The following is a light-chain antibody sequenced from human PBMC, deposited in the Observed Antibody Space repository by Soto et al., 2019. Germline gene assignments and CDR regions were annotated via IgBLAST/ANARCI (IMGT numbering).Light chain of an antibody. CDR3: ASWDGSLSGRFV. CDR1: SSNIGSNS. J-gene: IGLJ1*01. V-gene: IGLV1-47*02. CDR2: NNN. Sequence: QSVLTQPPSASGTPGQRVTISCSGSSSNIGSNSVYWYQQLPGTAPKLLIYNNNHRPAGVADRFSGSKSATSASLSISGLRSEDEADYFCASWDGSLSGRFVFGTGTKLTVL.